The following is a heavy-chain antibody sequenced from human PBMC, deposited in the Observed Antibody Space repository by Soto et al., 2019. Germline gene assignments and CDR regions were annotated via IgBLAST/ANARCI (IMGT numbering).Heavy chain of an antibody. Sequence: QAQLVQSGAEVKKPGASVKVSCKASGYTFTSYDINWVRQATGQGLEWMGWMNPNSGNTGYAQKFQGRVTMTRNTSISTAYMELSSLRSEDTAVYYCARGLPPIYDSSGSVDYWGQGTLVTVSS. V-gene: IGHV1-8*01. D-gene: IGHD3-22*01. CDR3: ARGLPPIYDSSGSVDY. CDR1: GYTFTSYD. CDR2: MNPNSGNT. J-gene: IGHJ4*02.